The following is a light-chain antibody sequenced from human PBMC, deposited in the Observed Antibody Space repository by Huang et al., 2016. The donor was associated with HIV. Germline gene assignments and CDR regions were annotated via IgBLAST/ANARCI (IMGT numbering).Light chain of an antibody. CDR2: DAS. Sequence: PGERATLSCRASQSVSSYLAWYQQKPGQAPRLLIYDASNRATGIPARFSGSGSGTDFTLTISSLEPEDFAVYYCQQRSNWPPFTFGPGTKVDIK. V-gene: IGKV3-11*01. CDR1: QSVSSY. CDR3: QQRSNWPPFT. J-gene: IGKJ3*01.